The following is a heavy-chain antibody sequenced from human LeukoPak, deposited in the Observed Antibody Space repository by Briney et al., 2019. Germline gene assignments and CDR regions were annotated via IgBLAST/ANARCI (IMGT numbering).Heavy chain of an antibody. CDR1: GFTFSSNV. CDR2: IPASGCST. CDR3: AKESSGGWYFDY. D-gene: IGHD6-19*01. Sequence: GGSLRLSCAASGFTFSSNVMIWVRQAPGKGLEWVSSIPASGCSTYYADSVKGRFTISRDNSKNSLYLQMNSLRAEGTAVYYCAKESSGGWYFDYWGQGTLVTVSS. J-gene: IGHJ4*02. V-gene: IGHV3-23*01.